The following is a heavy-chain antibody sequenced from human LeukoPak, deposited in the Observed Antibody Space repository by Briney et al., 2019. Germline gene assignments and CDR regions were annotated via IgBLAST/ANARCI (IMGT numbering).Heavy chain of an antibody. CDR1: GGSVSNYY. CDR2: IYTSGST. CDR3: ARVRGYYYYYMDV. V-gene: IGHV4-4*07. Sequence: SETLSLTCTVSGGSVSNYYWSWIRQPAGKGLEWIGRIYTSGSTNHNPSLKSRVTMSVDTSKNQFSLKLSSVTAADTAVYYCARVRGYYYYYMDVWGKGTTVTISS. J-gene: IGHJ6*03.